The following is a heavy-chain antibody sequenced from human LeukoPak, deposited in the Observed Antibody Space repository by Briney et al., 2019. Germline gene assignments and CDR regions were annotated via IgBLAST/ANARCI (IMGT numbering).Heavy chain of an antibody. J-gene: IGHJ4*02. CDR2: ISGRDEST. Sequence: GGSLRLSCAVSGLTFSNHALSWVRQAPGKGLEWVSAISGRDESTYYADSVKGRFTISRDNSKSTLYLQMSSLRAEDTPVYHCAKVTGTTNYWGQGTLVSVSS. V-gene: IGHV3-23*01. CDR1: GLTFSNHA. D-gene: IGHD1-1*01. CDR3: AKVTGTTNY.